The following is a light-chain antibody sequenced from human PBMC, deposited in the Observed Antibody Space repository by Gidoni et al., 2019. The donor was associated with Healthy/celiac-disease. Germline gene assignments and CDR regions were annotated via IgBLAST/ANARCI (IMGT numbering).Light chain of an antibody. CDR3: QVWDSSTAWV. J-gene: IGLJ3*02. CDR1: DIGSKN. Sequence: SCELTHTLSVTAALGQTARITRGGHDIGSKNVHWYQQKPGQAPVLVIYRDSNRPSGIPERFSGSNSGNTATLTISRAQAGDEADYYCQVWDSSTAWVFGGGTKLTVL. CDR2: RDS. V-gene: IGLV3-9*01.